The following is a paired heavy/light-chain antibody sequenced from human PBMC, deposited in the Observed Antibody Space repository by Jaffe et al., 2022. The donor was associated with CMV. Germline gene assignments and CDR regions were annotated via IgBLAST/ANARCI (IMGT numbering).Heavy chain of an antibody. D-gene: IGHD1-20*01. CDR1: GGSISSSSYY. CDR2: IYYSGST. Sequence: QLQLQESGPGLVKPSETLSLTCTVSGGSISSSSYYWGWIRQPPGKGLEWIGSIYYSGSTYYNPSLKSRVTISVDTSKNQFSLKLSSVTAADTAVYYCARHRYNWNDIFNYYYYMDVWGKGTTVTVSS. CDR3: ARHRYNWNDIFNYYYYMDV. J-gene: IGHJ6*03. V-gene: IGHV4-39*01.
Light chain of an antibody. Sequence: EIVLTQSPGTLSLSPGERATLSCRASQSVSSSYLAWYQQKPGQAPRLLIYGASSRATGIPDRFSGSGSGTDFTLTISRLEPEDFAVYYCQQYGSSPETFGQGTKVEIK. CDR3: QQYGSSPET. CDR1: QSVSSSY. J-gene: IGKJ1*01. CDR2: GAS. V-gene: IGKV3-20*01.